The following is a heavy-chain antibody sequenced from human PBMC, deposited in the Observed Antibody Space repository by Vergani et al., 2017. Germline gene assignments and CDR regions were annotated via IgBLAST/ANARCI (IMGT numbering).Heavy chain of an antibody. CDR3: VRVFFFLGMDV. V-gene: IGHV6-1*01. CDR1: GDSVSSKSAA. J-gene: IGHJ6*02. Sequence: QLQLQQSGPGLVKPSQTLSLPCALSGDSVSSKSAAWNWIRQSPSRGLEWLGRTYFKSMWYNEYAISVKSRITINPDTSKNQFSMQLNSVTSEYTAIYYCVRVFFFLGMDVWGQGTAVTVSS. CDR2: TYFKSMWYN.